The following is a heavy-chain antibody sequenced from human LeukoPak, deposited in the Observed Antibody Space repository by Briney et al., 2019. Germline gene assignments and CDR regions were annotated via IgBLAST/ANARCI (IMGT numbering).Heavy chain of an antibody. V-gene: IGHV3-48*02. Sequence: GGPLRLSCAASGFTFSSYSMNWVRQAPGKGLEWVSYIYGGGGYIYYADAVKGRFTISRDNAKNSLYLQMNSLRDEDTAVYYCARATNYGSGLTLNFDYWGQGTLVAVLS. CDR2: IYGGGGYI. J-gene: IGHJ4*02. D-gene: IGHD3-10*01. CDR3: ARATNYGSGLTLNFDY. CDR1: GFTFSSYS.